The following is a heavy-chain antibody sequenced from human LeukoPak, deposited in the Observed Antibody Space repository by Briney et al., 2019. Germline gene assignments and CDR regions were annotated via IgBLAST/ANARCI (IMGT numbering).Heavy chain of an antibody. Sequence: SETLSLTCAVYGGSFSGYYWSWIRQPPGKGLEWIGEINHSGSTNYNPSLKSRVTISVDTSKNQFSLKLSSVTAADTAVYYCVSGSGGSFWYFDLWGRGTLVTVSS. CDR2: INHSGST. CDR3: VSGSGGSFWYFDL. V-gene: IGHV4-34*01. CDR1: GGSFSGYY. J-gene: IGHJ2*01. D-gene: IGHD2-15*01.